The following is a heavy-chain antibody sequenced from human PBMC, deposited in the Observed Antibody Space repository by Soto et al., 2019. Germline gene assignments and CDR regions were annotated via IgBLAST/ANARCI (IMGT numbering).Heavy chain of an antibody. Sequence: ASVKVSCKASGYTFTSYAMHWVRQAPGQRLEWMGWINAGNGNTKYSQKFQGRVTITRDTSASTAYMELSSLRSEDTAVYYCARGGSLYWYFDLWXRGTLVTVS. CDR3: ARGGSLYWYFDL. CDR1: GYTFTSYA. D-gene: IGHD1-26*01. J-gene: IGHJ2*01. CDR2: INAGNGNT. V-gene: IGHV1-3*01.